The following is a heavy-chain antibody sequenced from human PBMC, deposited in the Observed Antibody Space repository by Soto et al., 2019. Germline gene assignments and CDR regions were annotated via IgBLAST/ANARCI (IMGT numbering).Heavy chain of an antibody. V-gene: IGHV3-30*18. CDR3: AKDLQAYGDYNYNYYGIDV. Sequence: QVQLVESGGGVVQPGGSLRLSCTASGFTFTTFVIHWVRQAPGKGLEWVALISYDGHNKYYSDSVKGRFTISRDNYKNTLSLQMNSMRAEDTAVYYCAKDLQAYGDYNYNYYGIDVLGQVTTVSVSS. CDR1: GFTFTTFV. D-gene: IGHD4-17*01. J-gene: IGHJ6*02. CDR2: ISYDGHNK.